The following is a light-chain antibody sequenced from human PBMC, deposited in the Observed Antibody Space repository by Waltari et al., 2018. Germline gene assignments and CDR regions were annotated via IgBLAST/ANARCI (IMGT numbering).Light chain of an antibody. CDR2: GAS. Sequence: VMTQSLATLSVSPGDRATLSCRASQSVRGNLAWYQQKPGQPPRLLIYGASTRATGISARFSGSGSGTEFTLTISSMQSEDSAVYYCQQYNRWPPLTFGQGTKVEIK. CDR3: QQYNRWPPLT. CDR1: QSVRGN. V-gene: IGKV3-15*01. J-gene: IGKJ1*01.